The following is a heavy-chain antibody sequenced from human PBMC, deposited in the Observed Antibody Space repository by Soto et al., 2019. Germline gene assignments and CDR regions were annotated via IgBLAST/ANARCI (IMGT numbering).Heavy chain of an antibody. Sequence: PGGSLRLSCAASGFTFGSYAMSWVRQAPGKGLEWVSAISGSGGSTYYADSVKGRFTISRDNSKNTLYLQMNSLRAEDTAVYYCATYCSSTSCSHSGFDYWGQGTLVTVSS. CDR2: ISGSGGST. J-gene: IGHJ4*02. D-gene: IGHD2-2*01. CDR3: ATYCSSTSCSHSGFDY. CDR1: GFTFGSYA. V-gene: IGHV3-23*01.